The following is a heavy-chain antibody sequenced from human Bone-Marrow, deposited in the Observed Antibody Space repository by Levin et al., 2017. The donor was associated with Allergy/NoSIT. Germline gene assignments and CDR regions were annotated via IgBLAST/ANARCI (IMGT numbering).Heavy chain of an antibody. CDR1: GGSFSGYY. CDR2: INHSGST. V-gene: IGHV4-34*01. D-gene: IGHD2-21*02. Sequence: SETLSLTCAVYGGSFSGYYWSWIRQPPGKGLEWIGEINHSGSTNYNPSLKSRVTISVDTSKNQFSLKLSSVTAADTAVYYCARGQIVVVTAILVWYFDLWGRGTLVTVSS. CDR3: ARGQIVVVTAILVWYFDL. J-gene: IGHJ2*01.